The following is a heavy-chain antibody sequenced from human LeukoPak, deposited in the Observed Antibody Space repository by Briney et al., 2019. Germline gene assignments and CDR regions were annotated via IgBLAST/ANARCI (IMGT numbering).Heavy chain of an antibody. CDR2: FSGTASGGGA. Sequence: GGSLRLSCAASGFTVSSYGMTWVRQAPGKGLEWVSSFSGTASGGGAYYAYYADSVKGRFTISRDNSKNTLYLQMNSLRAEDTAVYYCAKDRHYGTSWYGAGDFWGQGTLVTGSS. CDR1: GFTVSSYG. CDR3: AKDRHYGTSWYGAGDF. D-gene: IGHD2-2*01. J-gene: IGHJ4*02. V-gene: IGHV3-23*01.